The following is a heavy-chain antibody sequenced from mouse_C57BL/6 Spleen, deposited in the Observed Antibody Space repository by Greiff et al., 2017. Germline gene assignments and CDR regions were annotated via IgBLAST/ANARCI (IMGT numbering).Heavy chain of an antibody. CDR1: GYAFSSSW. D-gene: IGHD1-1*01. Sequence: QVQLQQSGPELVKPGASVKISCKASGYAFSSSWMNWVKQRPGKGLEWIGRIYPGDGDTNYNGKFKGKATLTADKSSSTAYMQLTSLTSEDSAVYFCAPITTVVATDAMDYWCQGTSVTVSS. J-gene: IGHJ4*01. CDR3: APITTVVATDAMDY. V-gene: IGHV1-82*01. CDR2: IYPGDGDT.